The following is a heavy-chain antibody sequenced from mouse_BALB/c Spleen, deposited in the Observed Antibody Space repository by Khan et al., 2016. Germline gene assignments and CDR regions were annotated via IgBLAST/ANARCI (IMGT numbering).Heavy chain of an antibody. V-gene: IGHV6-6*02. CDR2: IRLKSHNFAT. J-gene: IGHJ3*01. CDR1: VFTFSNYW. Sequence: EVKLEESGGGLVQPGGSMKLSCVASVFTFSNYWMNWVRQSPETGLEWVAEIRLKSHNFATHYAESVKGRFTISRDDSKSSVYLQMNNLRPEDTGIYFCTTWFAYWGQGTLVTVSA. CDR3: TTWFAY.